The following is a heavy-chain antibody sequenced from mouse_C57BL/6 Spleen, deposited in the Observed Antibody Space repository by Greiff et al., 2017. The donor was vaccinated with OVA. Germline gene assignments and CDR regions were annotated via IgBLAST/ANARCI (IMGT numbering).Heavy chain of an antibody. J-gene: IGHJ2*01. CDR3: AREGSNYPFDY. V-gene: IGHV1-82*01. Sequence: VQLQQSGPELVKPGASVKISCKASGYAFSSSWMNWVKQRPGKGLEWIGRIYPGDGDTNYNGKFKGKATLTADKSSSTAYMQLSSLTSEDSAVYFCAREGSNYPFDYWGQGTTLTVSS. D-gene: IGHD2-5*01. CDR1: GYAFSSSW. CDR2: IYPGDGDT.